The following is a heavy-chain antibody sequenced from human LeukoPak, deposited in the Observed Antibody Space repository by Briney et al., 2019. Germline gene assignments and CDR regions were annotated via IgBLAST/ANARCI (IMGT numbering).Heavy chain of an antibody. CDR1: GFTFSSYG. V-gene: IGHV3-30*18. J-gene: IGHJ6*01. CDR2: ISYNGSNK. CDR3: AKKVLGFGDTKYYGMDG. Sequence: GGSLRLSCAASGFTFSSYGMNWVRQAPGKGLEWVAFISYNGSNKYYADSVKGRFTISRDNSKNTLYLQMNNLRAEDAAVYYCAKKVLGFGDTKYYGMDGGGKARTATV. D-gene: IGHD3-10*01.